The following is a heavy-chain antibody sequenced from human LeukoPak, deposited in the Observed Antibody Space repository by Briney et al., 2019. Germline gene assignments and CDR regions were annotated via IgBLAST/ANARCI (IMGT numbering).Heavy chain of an antibody. CDR1: GFIFSDYW. Sequence: GGSLRLSCAASGFIFSDYWMSWVRQAPGKGLEWVANIKQDGSEKYYVDSMKGRFIISRDNAKNSLYMQMNSLRVEDTAVYYCARISIAAAGRDFWGQGTLVTVSS. CDR2: IKQDGSEK. V-gene: IGHV3-7*01. CDR3: ARISIAAAGRDF. D-gene: IGHD6-13*01. J-gene: IGHJ4*02.